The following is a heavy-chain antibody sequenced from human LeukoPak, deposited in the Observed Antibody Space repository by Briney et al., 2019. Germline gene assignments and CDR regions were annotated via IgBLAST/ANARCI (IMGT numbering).Heavy chain of an antibody. J-gene: IGHJ4*02. Sequence: GGSLRLSCATSGFTFSSYEMNWVRQAPGKGLEWVSYISSSGSTIYYTDSVKGRFTISRDNAKNSLYLQMNSLRAEDTAVYYCARDGTTVTTRPDFFDYWGQGTLVTVSS. V-gene: IGHV3-48*03. CDR1: GFTFSSYE. CDR2: ISSSGSTI. CDR3: ARDGTTVTTRPDFFDY. D-gene: IGHD4-17*01.